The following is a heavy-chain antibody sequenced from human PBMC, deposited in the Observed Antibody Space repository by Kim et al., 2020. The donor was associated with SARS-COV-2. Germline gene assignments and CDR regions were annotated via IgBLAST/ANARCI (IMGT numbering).Heavy chain of an antibody. CDR3: ARVITTFTRGGRFDY. Sequence: SETLSLTCAVYGGSFSGYYWSWIRQPPGKGLEWIGEINHSGSTNYNPSLKSRVTISVDTSKNQFSLKLSSVTAADTAVYYCARVITTFTRGGRFDYWGQG. D-gene: IGHD3-22*01. J-gene: IGHJ4*02. CDR1: GGSFSGYY. V-gene: IGHV4-34*01. CDR2: INHSGST.